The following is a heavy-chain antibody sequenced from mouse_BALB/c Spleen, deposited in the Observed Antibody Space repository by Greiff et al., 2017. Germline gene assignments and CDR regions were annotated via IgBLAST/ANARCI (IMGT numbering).Heavy chain of an antibody. Sequence: EVQGVESGGGLVQPGGSRKLSCAASGFTFSDYGMAWVRQAPGKGPEWVAFISNLAYSIYYADTVTGRFTISRENAKNTLYLEMSSLRSEDTAMYYCARSGPYYFDYWGQGTTLTVSS. CDR2: ISNLAYSI. CDR3: ARSGPYYFDY. D-gene: IGHD3-2*02. CDR1: GFTFSDYG. J-gene: IGHJ2*01. V-gene: IGHV5-15*02.